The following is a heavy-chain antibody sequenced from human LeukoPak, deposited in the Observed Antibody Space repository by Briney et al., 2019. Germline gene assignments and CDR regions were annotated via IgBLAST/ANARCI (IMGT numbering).Heavy chain of an antibody. J-gene: IGHJ3*02. Sequence: GASVKVSCKASGYTFTSYGISWVRQAPGQGLEWMGGIIPIFGTANYAQKFQGRVTITTDESTSTAYMELSSLRSEDTAVYYCARVMGSSSSPDAFDIWGQGTMVTVSS. D-gene: IGHD6-6*01. CDR3: ARVMGSSSSPDAFDI. CDR1: GYTFTSYG. V-gene: IGHV1-69*05. CDR2: IIPIFGTA.